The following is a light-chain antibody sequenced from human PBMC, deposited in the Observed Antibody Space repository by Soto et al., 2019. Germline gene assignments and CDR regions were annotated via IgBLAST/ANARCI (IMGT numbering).Light chain of an antibody. J-gene: IGLJ1*01. CDR3: SSYTSSSTYV. Sequence: QSVLTQPPSVSGSPGQSVTISCTGTSSDVGSYNRVSWYQQPPGTAPKVMIYDVSNRPSGVPDRFYGSKSGNTASLTISGLQAEDESDYYCSSYTSSSTYVFGTGTKVTVL. CDR1: SSDVGSYNR. CDR2: DVS. V-gene: IGLV2-18*02.